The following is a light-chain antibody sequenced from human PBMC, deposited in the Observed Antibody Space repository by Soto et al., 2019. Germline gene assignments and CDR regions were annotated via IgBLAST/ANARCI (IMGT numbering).Light chain of an antibody. J-gene: IGKJ1*01. V-gene: IGKV3-15*01. CDR2: VAS. Sequence: EIVMTQSPATLSVSPGERATLSCSASQSVSSNLAWYQQKPGQAPRLLIYVASTRTTGIPARFSGSGSGTEFTRTISSLQSEDFAVYYCQQYNKWPPWTFGQGTNVEIK. CDR3: QQYNKWPPWT. CDR1: QSVSSN.